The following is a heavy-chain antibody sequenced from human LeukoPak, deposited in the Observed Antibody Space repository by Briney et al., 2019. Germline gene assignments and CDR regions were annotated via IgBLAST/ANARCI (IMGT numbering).Heavy chain of an antibody. CDR3: ARDRYDYIWGSYRRSGAFDI. V-gene: IGHV6-1*01. D-gene: IGHD3-16*02. CDR1: GDSVSSNSAA. J-gene: IGHJ3*02. Sequence: SQTLSLTCAISGDSVSSNSAAWNWIRQSPSRGLEWLGRTYYRSKWYNDYAVSVKSRITINPDTSKNQFSLQLNPVTPEDTAVYYCARDRYDYIWGSYRRSGAFDIWGQGTMVTVSS. CDR2: TYYRSKWYN.